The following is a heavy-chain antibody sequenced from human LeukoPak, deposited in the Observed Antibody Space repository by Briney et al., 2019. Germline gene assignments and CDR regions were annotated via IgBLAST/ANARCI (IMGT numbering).Heavy chain of an antibody. D-gene: IGHD3-10*01. CDR2: INPNSGGT. V-gene: IGHV1-2*02. CDR3: ANNMVRGVITPVVY. CDR1: GYTFTAYY. Sequence: GASVKVSCKASGYTFTAYYIHWVRQAPGQGLEWMGWINPNSGGTSYAQKFQGRVTMTRDTSISTAYMELSRLRSDDTAVYYCANNMVRGVITPVVYWGQGTLVTVSS. J-gene: IGHJ4*02.